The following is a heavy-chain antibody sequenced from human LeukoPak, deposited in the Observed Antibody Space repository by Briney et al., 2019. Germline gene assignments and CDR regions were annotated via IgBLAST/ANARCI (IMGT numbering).Heavy chain of an antibody. J-gene: IGHJ4*02. D-gene: IGHD4-17*01. V-gene: IGHV3-9*01. Sequence: GRSLRLSCAASGFTFDDYAMHWVRQVPGKGLEWVSGIGWNSGRIGYADSVKGRFTISRDNAKNSLYLQMNSLRAEDTASYYCAKDWAATVRGTDYWGQGTLVTVSS. CDR3: AKDWAATVRGTDY. CDR1: GFTFDDYA. CDR2: IGWNSGRI.